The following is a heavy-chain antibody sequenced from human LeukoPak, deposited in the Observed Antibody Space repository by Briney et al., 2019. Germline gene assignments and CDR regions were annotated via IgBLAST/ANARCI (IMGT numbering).Heavy chain of an antibody. D-gene: IGHD7-27*01. J-gene: IGHJ4*02. V-gene: IGHV3-48*01. CDR2: ISSGSRTI. CDR1: GFIISSYS. Sequence: GGSMRFCSAAAGFIISSYSMNGVRQAAGRGVERSSYISSGSRTIFYAYSVKGRFTISRDNAKNSLYLLMDSLRADDTAVYYCARESITGDRDFDYWGQGTLITVSS. CDR3: ARESITGDRDFDY.